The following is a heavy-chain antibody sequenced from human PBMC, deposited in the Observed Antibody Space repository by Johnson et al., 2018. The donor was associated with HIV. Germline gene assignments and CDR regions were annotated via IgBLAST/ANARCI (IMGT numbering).Heavy chain of an antibody. V-gene: IGHV3-38-3*01. J-gene: IGHJ3*02. CDR2: ISGGCT. CDR1: GFTVSSNE. D-gene: IGHD6-19*01. Sequence: LVESRGVLVQPGGSLRLSCAASGFTVSSNEMSWVRQAPGKGLEWVSSISGGCTYYADSRKGRFTISRDNSKNTPYLQMNSLRADDTAVYYCARKQWLVIASDAFDIWGQGTMVTVSS. CDR3: ARKQWLVIASDAFDI.